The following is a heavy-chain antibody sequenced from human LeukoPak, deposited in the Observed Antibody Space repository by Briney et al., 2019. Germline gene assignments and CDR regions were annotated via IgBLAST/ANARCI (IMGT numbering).Heavy chain of an antibody. J-gene: IGHJ6*02. V-gene: IGHV3-43*02. CDR1: GFTFYDYA. CDR2: ISGDGGST. D-gene: IGHD4-17*01. CDR3: AKDITTVTSYYYYYYGMDV. Sequence: GGSLRLSCAASGFTFYDYAMHWVRQAPGKGLEWVSLISGDGGSTYYADSVKGRFTISRDNSKNSLYLQMNSLRTEDTALYYCAKDITTVTSYYYYYYGMDVWGQGTTVTVSS.